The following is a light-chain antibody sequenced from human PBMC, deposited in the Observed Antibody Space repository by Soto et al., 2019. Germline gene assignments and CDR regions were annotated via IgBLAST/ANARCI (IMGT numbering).Light chain of an antibody. J-gene: IGKJ4*01. Sequence: DIQMTQSPSTLSASVGDRVTITCRASQSISSWLAWYQQKPGKAPKLLIYKASSLESGVPSRFSGSGSGTEFTLTISSLQPDDFATYYCQHYNSYSPPFGGGTKVEIK. CDR1: QSISSW. CDR2: KAS. V-gene: IGKV1-5*03. CDR3: QHYNSYSPP.